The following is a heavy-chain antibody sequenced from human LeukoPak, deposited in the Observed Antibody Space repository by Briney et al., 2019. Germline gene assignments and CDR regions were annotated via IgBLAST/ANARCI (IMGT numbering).Heavy chain of an antibody. V-gene: IGHV3-66*02. Sequence: GGSLRLSSAASGFTVSSNYMSRVRQAPGKGLEWVSVIYSGGSTYYADSVKGRFTISRDNSKNTLYLQMNSQRAEDTAVYYCARVGHYDFWSGYYLDYWGQGTLVTVSS. D-gene: IGHD3-3*01. CDR3: ARVGHYDFWSGYYLDY. CDR2: IYSGGST. J-gene: IGHJ4*02. CDR1: GFTVSSNY.